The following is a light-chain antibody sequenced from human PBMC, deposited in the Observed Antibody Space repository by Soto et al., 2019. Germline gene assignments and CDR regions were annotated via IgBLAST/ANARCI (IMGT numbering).Light chain of an antibody. V-gene: IGKV2D-29*01. CDR2: EVS. J-gene: IGKJ1*01. CDR1: QSLLHSDGKTY. CDR3: MQSLELPRT. Sequence: DIVMTQTPISLSVTPGQPTSISCKSSQSLLHSDGKTYLSWYLQKPGQPPQLLISEVSNRFSGVPDRFSGCGSGTDFTLKISRVEADDVGVYYCMQSLELPRTFGQGTKVEIK.